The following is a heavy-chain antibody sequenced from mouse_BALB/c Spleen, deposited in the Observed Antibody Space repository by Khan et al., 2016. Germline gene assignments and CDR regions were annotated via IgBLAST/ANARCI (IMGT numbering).Heavy chain of an antibody. J-gene: IGHJ3*01. CDR3: AEDYYGRNWFAY. CDR2: INTNTGEP. Sequence: QIQLVQSGPELKKPGETVKISCKASGYTFTNYGMNWVKQAPGKGLKWMGWINTNTGEPTYAEEFKGRFAFSLETSARTAYLQINNLKNEDTATYFCAEDYYGRNWFAYWGQGTLVTVSA. CDR1: GYTFTNYG. D-gene: IGHD1-1*01. V-gene: IGHV9-3*02.